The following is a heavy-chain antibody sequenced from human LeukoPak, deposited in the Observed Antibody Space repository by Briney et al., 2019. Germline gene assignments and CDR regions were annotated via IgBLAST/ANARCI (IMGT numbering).Heavy chain of an antibody. V-gene: IGHV4-61*02. CDR2: IYASGST. CDR3: ASGRTDIVVVPATLRNYYFDY. CDR1: GGSISSGRYY. J-gene: IGHJ4*02. Sequence: PSQTLSLTCSVSGGSISSGRYYWSWIRQPAGKGLEWIGRIYASGSTNYNPSLKSRVTISVDTSKNQFSLRLTSVTAADTAVYYCASGRTDIVVVPATLRNYYFDYWGQGTLVTVSS. D-gene: IGHD2-2*01.